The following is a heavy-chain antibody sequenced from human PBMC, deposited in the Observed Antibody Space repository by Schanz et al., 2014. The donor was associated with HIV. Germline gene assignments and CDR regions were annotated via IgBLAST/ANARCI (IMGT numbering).Heavy chain of an antibody. V-gene: IGHV1-2*02. CDR2: IDPNSGG. J-gene: IGHJ6*02. CDR3: AREGTAARQFYYYGMDV. Sequence: QVQLVQSGAEVKKPGASVKVSCKASGYTFTTYYMHWVRQAPGQGLEWMGWIDPNSGGFARKFNDRVTITRDTSINTAYMELSRLRFEDTAVYYCAREGTAARQFYYYGMDVWGQGTTVTVSS. D-gene: IGHD6-6*01. CDR1: GYTFTTYY.